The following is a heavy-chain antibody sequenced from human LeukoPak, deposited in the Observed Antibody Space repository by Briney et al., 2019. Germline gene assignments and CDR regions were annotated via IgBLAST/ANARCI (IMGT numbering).Heavy chain of an antibody. CDR3: ARRRAEGGSNGHYNWFDP. V-gene: IGHV4-59*08. D-gene: IGHD6-13*01. CDR1: GDSINDYY. Sequence: SETLSLTCTVSGDSINDYYWGWIRQPPGKGLEWIGYIYYSGRTKYNPSLQSRVTISVDTSKNRFSLKLSSVTAADTAVYYCARRRAEGGSNGHYNWFDPWGQGTLVTVSS. CDR2: IYYSGRT. J-gene: IGHJ5*02.